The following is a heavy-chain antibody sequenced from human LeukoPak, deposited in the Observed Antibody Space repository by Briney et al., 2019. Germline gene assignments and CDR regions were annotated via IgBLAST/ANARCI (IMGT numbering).Heavy chain of an antibody. CDR3: TRDRSGWYAGYFDY. Sequence: GGSLRLSCTASGFTFGDYAMSWFRQAPGKGLEWVGFIRSKAYGGTTEYAASVKGRFTISRDDSKSIAYLQMNSLKTEDTAVYYRTRDRSGWYAGYFDYWGQGTLVTVSS. V-gene: IGHV3-49*03. D-gene: IGHD6-19*01. CDR1: GFTFGDYA. CDR2: IRSKAYGGTT. J-gene: IGHJ4*02.